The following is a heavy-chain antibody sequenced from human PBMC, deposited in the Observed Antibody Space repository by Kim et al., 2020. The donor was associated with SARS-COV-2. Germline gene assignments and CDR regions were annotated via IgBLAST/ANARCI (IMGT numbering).Heavy chain of an antibody. CDR3: AKDSSKQLRYFDY. D-gene: IGHD6-6*01. Sequence: GGSLRLSCAASGFTFDDYAMHWVRQAPGKGLEWVSGISWNSGNIGYADSVKGRFTISRDNAKNSLYLQMNSLRAEDTALYYCAKDSSKQLRYFDYWGQGTLVTVSS. CDR2: ISWNSGNI. V-gene: IGHV3-9*01. J-gene: IGHJ4*02. CDR1: GFTFDDYA.